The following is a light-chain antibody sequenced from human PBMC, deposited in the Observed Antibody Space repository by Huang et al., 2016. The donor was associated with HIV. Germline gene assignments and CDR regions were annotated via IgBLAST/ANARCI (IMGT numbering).Light chain of an antibody. J-gene: IGKJ1*01. CDR3: QHYNNWPPWT. V-gene: IGKV3-15*01. CDR1: QSVNNN. Sequence: EIVMTQSPATLSVSPGERATLSCRASQSVNNNVAWYQQKPGQAPRLLIYGASARATGIPARFTGSVSGTEFTLTISSLQSEDFAVYYCQHYNNWPPWTFGQGTKVEI. CDR2: GAS.